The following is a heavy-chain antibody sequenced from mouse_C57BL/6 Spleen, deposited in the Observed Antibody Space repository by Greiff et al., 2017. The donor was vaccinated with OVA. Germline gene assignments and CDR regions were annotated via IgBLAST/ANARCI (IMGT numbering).Heavy chain of an antibody. CDR3: AKKGNWEGMDY. D-gene: IGHD4-1*01. CDR2: IWRGGGT. Sequence: VQLQQSGPGLVQPSQSLSITCTVSGFSLTSYGVHWVRQSPGKGLEWLGVIWRGGGTDYNAAFMSRLSITKDNSTCQVFYKMNSLQADDTAIYNCAKKGNWEGMDYWGQGTSVTVSS. J-gene: IGHJ4*01. CDR1: GFSLTSYG. V-gene: IGHV2-5*01.